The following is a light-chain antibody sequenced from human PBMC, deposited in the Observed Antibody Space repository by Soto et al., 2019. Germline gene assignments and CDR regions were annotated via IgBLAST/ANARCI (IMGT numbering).Light chain of an antibody. CDR2: DAS. V-gene: IGKV3-11*01. CDR1: QSISSF. J-gene: IGKJ4*01. Sequence: EVVLTQSPATLSLSPGERATLSCRASQSISSFLTWYQQKPGQAPRLLIYDASTRATGIPARFSGTGSGTDFTLTISSLEPEDFAVYYCQQRTDWPPLTLGGGTKGDIK. CDR3: QQRTDWPPLT.